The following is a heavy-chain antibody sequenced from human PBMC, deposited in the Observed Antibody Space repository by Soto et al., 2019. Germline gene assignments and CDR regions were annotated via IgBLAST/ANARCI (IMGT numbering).Heavy chain of an antibody. CDR1: GGTFSSYA. J-gene: IGHJ5*02. Sequence: SVKVSCKASGGTFSSYAISWVRQAPGQGLEWMGGIIPIFGTANYAQKFQGRVTITADESTSTAYMELSSLRSEDAAVYYCARGWGDTVAGTIWFDPWGQGTLVTVSS. D-gene: IGHD6-19*01. CDR2: IIPIFGTA. V-gene: IGHV1-69*13. CDR3: ARGWGDTVAGTIWFDP.